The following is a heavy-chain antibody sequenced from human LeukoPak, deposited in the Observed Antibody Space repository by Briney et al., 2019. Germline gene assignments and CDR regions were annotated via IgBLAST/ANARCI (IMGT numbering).Heavy chain of an antibody. D-gene: IGHD1-1*01. J-gene: IGHJ3*02. CDR2: IYTSGST. Sequence: TSQTLSLTCTVSGGSISSGSYYWSWIRQPAGKGLEWIGRIYTSGSTNYNPSLKSRVTMSVDTSKNQFSLKLSSVTAADTAVYYCARAPYNWNENDAFDIWGQGTMVTVSS. CDR1: GGSISSGSYY. CDR3: ARAPYNWNENDAFDI. V-gene: IGHV4-61*02.